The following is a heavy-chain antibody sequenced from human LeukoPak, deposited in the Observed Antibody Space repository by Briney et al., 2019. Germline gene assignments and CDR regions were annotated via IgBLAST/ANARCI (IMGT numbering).Heavy chain of an antibody. Sequence: ASVKVSCKASGYTFTSYGISRVRQAPGQGLEWMGWISAYNGNTNYAQKLQGRVTMTTDTSTSTAYMELRSLRSDDTAVYYCAGGVAAAGTGKYYYYGMDVWGKGTTVTVSS. J-gene: IGHJ6*04. CDR2: ISAYNGNT. D-gene: IGHD6-13*01. V-gene: IGHV1-18*04. CDR1: GYTFTSYG. CDR3: AGGVAAAGTGKYYYYGMDV.